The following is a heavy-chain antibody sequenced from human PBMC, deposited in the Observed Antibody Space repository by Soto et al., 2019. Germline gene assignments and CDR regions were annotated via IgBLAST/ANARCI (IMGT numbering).Heavy chain of an antibody. CDR2: ISGSGGST. CDR1: GFTFSSYA. Sequence: GGSLRLSCAASGFTFSSYAMSWVRQAPGKGLEWVSAISGSGGSTYYADSVKGRFTISRDNSKNTLYLQMNSLRAEDTAVYYCAKGYIAAAGHVKHKWFDPWGQGTLVTVSS. V-gene: IGHV3-23*01. CDR3: AKGYIAAAGHVKHKWFDP. D-gene: IGHD6-13*01. J-gene: IGHJ5*02.